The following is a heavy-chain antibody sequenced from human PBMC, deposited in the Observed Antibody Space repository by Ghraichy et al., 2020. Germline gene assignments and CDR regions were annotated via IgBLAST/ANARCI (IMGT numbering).Heavy chain of an antibody. CDR1: GGSVSSGSYY. J-gene: IGHJ6*03. CDR2: IYYSGST. CDR3: ARGPLVAAQYYYYYYYMDE. V-gene: IGHV4-61*01. Sequence: ETLSLTCTVSGGSVSSGSYYWSWIRPPPGKGLEWIGYIYYSGSTNYNPSLKSRVTISVDTSKNQFSLKLSSVTAADTAVYYWARGPLVAAQYYYYYYYMDEWDKGTTVTVSS. D-gene: IGHD2-15*01.